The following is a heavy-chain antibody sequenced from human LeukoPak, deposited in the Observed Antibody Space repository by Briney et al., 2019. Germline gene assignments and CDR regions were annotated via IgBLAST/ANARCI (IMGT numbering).Heavy chain of an antibody. CDR1: GYSFTDYY. J-gene: IGHJ5*02. Sequence: ASVKVSCKTSGYSFTDYYMHWVRQAPGQGLEWMGWINPNSGGTSSAQKFQGRVTMTRDTSITTVYMEVSWLTSDDTAIYYCARADRPHGGPYLIGPWGQGTLVTLSS. CDR3: ARADRPHGGPYLIGP. V-gene: IGHV1-2*02. D-gene: IGHD2-21*01. CDR2: INPNSGGT.